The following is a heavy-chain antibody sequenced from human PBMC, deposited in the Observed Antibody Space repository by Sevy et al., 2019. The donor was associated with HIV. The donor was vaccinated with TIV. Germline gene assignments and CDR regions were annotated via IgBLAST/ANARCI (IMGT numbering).Heavy chain of an antibody. Sequence: SETLSLTCTVSGGSVSSGGYYWSWIRQPPGKGLEWIGYIYYSGSTNYNPSLKSRVTISVDTSKNQFSLKLSSVTAADTAVYYCARKGRWELLGWFDPWGQGTLVTVSS. J-gene: IGHJ5*02. CDR2: IYYSGST. CDR1: GGSVSSGGYY. CDR3: ARKGRWELLGWFDP. V-gene: IGHV4-61*08. D-gene: IGHD1-26*01.